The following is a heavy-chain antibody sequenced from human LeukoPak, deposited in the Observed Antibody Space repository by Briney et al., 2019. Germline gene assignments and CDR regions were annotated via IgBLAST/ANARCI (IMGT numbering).Heavy chain of an antibody. J-gene: IGHJ6*02. CDR1: GGSFSGYY. CDR2: INHSGST. Sequence: PSETLSLTCAVYGGSFSGYYWSWIRQPPGKGLEWIGEINHSGSTNYNPSLKSRVTISVDTSKNQFSLKLSSVTAADTAVYYCPWYCSSWLDGMDVWGQGTTVTVSS. V-gene: IGHV4-34*01. D-gene: IGHD6-13*01. CDR3: PWYCSSWLDGMDV.